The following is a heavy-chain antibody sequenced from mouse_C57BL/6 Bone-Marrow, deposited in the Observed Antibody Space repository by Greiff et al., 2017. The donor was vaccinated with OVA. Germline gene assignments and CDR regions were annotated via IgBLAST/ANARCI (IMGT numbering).Heavy chain of an antibody. J-gene: IGHJ2*01. D-gene: IGHD3-3*01. CDR1: GYSITSGYY. CDR2: IRYDGSN. CDR3: AGTREGEYYFDY. Sequence: EVQLVESGPGLVKPSQSLSLTCSVTGYSITSGYYWNWIRQFPGNKLEWMGYIRYDGSNNYNPSLKNRISITRDTSKNQFFLKLNSVTTEDTATYYCAGTREGEYYFDYWGQGTTLTVSS. V-gene: IGHV3-6*01.